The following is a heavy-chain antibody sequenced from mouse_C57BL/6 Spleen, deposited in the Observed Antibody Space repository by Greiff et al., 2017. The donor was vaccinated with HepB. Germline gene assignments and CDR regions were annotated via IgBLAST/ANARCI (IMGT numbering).Heavy chain of an antibody. CDR1: GYTFPSYW. D-gene: IGHD2-3*01. CDR3: ARDGYYVAY. J-gene: IGHJ3*01. V-gene: IGHV1-50*01. Sequence: QVQLRQPGAELVKPGASVKLSCKASGYTFPSYWMQWVKQRPGQGLEWIGVIDPSDSYTNYNQKFKGKATLTVDTSSSTAYMQLSSLTSEDSAVYYCARDGYYVAYWGQGTLVTVSA. CDR2: IDPSDSYT.